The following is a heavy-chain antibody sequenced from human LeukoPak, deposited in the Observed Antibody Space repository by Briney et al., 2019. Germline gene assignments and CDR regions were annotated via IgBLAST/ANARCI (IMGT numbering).Heavy chain of an antibody. CDR2: IIPILGTA. J-gene: IGHJ4*02. D-gene: IGHD3-16*01. CDR1: GGTFSSYA. V-gene: IGHV1-69*05. CDR3: ARERGLREYYFDY. Sequence: ASVKVSCKASGGTFSSYAISWVRQAPGQGLEWMGGIIPILGTANYAQKFQGRVTITTDESTSTACMELSSLRSEDTAVYYCARERGLREYYFDYWGQGTLVTVSS.